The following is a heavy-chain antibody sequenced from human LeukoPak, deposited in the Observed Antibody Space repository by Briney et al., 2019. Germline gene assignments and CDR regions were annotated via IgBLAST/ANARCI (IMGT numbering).Heavy chain of an antibody. V-gene: IGHV3-15*01. CDR1: GFTFSNAW. D-gene: IGHD2-2*01. Sequence: GGSLRLSCVGSGFTFSNAWMSWVRQAPGKGQEWVGRIKSKTDGGTADYAAPVKGRFTISRDESKNTLYLQINSLRTEDTAVYYCTTRTWADGFDIWGQGTMLTVSS. CDR2: IKSKTDGGTA. CDR3: TTRTWADGFDI. J-gene: IGHJ3*02.